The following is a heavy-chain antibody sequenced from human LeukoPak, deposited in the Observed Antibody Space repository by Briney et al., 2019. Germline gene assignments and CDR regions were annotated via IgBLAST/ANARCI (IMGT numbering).Heavy chain of an antibody. CDR1: GGSISSYY. D-gene: IGHD3-3*01. V-gene: IGHV4-4*07. CDR3: AREPRGRVFGVVIIRDAFDI. J-gene: IGHJ3*02. CDR2: IYTSGST. Sequence: PSETLSLTCTVSGGSISSYYWSWIRQPAGKGLEWIGRIYTSGSTNYNPSLKSRVTMSVDTSKNQFSLKLSSVTAADTAVYYCAREPRGRVFGVVIIRDAFDIWGQGTMVTVSS.